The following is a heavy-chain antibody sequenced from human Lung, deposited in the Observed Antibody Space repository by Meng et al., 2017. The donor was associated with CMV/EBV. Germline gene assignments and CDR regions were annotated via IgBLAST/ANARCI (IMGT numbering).Heavy chain of an antibody. CDR2: INPNSGGT. CDR1: GYTFTGYY. CDR3: ARVDYYDSSGYYNPDY. J-gene: IGHJ4*02. D-gene: IGHD3-22*01. V-gene: IGHV1-2*02. Sequence: GYTFTGYYRHWVRQAPGQGLEWMGWINPNSGGTNYAQKFQGRVTMTRDTSISTAYMELSRLRSDDTAVYYCARVDYYDSSGYYNPDYWGQGTLVTVSS.